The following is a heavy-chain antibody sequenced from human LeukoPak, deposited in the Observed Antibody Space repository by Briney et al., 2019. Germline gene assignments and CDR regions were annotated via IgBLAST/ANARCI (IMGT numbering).Heavy chain of an antibody. D-gene: IGHD6-13*01. CDR3: ARDYGYSSSGMDV. CDR1: GFTFNNYG. Sequence: GGSVRLSCTASGFTFNNYGMSWVRQAPGKGLEWMACINGNNGNTDYADSVKGRFTISRDNAKNPLYLQMNSLRDEDTALYHCARDYGYSSSGMDVWGKGTTVTVSS. V-gene: IGHV3-20*01. J-gene: IGHJ6*04. CDR2: INGNNGNT.